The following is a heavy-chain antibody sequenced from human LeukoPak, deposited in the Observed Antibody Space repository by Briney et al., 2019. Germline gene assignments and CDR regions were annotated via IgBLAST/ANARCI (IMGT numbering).Heavy chain of an antibody. Sequence: GGSLRLPCAASGFTFSSYAMSWVRQAPGKGLEWVSAISGSGGSTYYADSVKGRFTISRDNSKNTLYLQMNSLRAEDTAVYYCAKDLVYDYGDYGGRGFFDYWGQGTLVTVSS. J-gene: IGHJ4*02. CDR3: AKDLVYDYGDYGGRGFFDY. CDR2: ISGSGGST. D-gene: IGHD4-17*01. CDR1: GFTFSSYA. V-gene: IGHV3-23*01.